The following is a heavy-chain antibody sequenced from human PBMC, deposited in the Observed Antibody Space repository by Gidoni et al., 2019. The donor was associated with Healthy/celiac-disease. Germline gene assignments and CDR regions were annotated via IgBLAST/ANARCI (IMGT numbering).Heavy chain of an antibody. CDR1: GGSFSGYY. Sequence: QVQLQQWGAGLLKPSETLSLTCAVYGGSFSGYYWSWIRQPPGKGLEWIGEINHSGSTNYNPSLKSRVTISVDTSKNQFSLKLSSVTAADTAVYYCARGVVVPAAIPPPVVYYYGMDVWGQGTTVTVSS. J-gene: IGHJ6*02. CDR2: INHSGST. D-gene: IGHD2-2*01. V-gene: IGHV4-34*01. CDR3: ARGVVVPAAIPPPVVYYYGMDV.